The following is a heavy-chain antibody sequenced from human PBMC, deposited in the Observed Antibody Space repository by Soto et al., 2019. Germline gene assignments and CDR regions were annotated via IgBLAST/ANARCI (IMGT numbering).Heavy chain of an antibody. D-gene: IGHD2-2*01. CDR3: ARAIVVVPAAMLYWYFDL. J-gene: IGHJ2*01. CDR1: SGSISSSNW. CDR2: IYHSGST. V-gene: IGHV4-4*02. Sequence: QVQLQESGPGLVKPSGTLSLTCAVSSGSISSSNWWSWVRQPPGKGLEWIGEIYHSGSTNYNPSLKSRVTISVDKSKNQFYLKLSSVTAADTAVYYCARAIVVVPAAMLYWYFDLWGRGTLVTVSS.